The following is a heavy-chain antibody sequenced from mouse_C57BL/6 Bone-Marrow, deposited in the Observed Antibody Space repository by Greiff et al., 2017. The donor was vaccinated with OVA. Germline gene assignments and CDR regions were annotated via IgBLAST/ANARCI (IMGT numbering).Heavy chain of an antibody. Sequence: VQLQQPGAELVRPGTSVKLSCKASGYTFTSYWMHWVKQRPGQGLEWIGVIDPSDSYTNYNQKFTGKATLTVATFSSPAYLQLSSVTSEDAAVYYCARGGYDWYFEVGGTGTTVTGSS. D-gene: IGHD2-2*01. CDR1: GYTFTSYW. CDR2: IDPSDSYT. CDR3: ARGGYDWYFEV. V-gene: IGHV1-59*01. J-gene: IGHJ1*03.